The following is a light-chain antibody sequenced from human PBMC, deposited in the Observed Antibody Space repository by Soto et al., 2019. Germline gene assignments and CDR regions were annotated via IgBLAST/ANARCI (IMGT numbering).Light chain of an antibody. V-gene: IGLV2-14*01. CDR1: SSDIGVYDY. Sequence: QSVLTQPASVSGSPGQSITISCTGTSSDIGVYDYVSWYQQHPGKAPKLIIYEVTNRPSGVPERISGSKSGSSASLAISGLRSEDEAEYYCASWDDSLRAVIFGGGTKLTVL. CDR3: ASWDDSLRAVI. CDR2: EVT. J-gene: IGLJ2*01.